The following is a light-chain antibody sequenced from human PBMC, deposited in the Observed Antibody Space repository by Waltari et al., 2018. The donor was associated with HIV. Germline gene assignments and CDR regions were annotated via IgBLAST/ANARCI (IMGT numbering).Light chain of an antibody. J-gene: IGLJ2*01. CDR2: EVS. Sequence: QSVLTQPPSASGTPGQRVTISCSGSSSNIGSNTVNWYQQLPGTAPKLMIYEVSKRLSGVPDRFSGSKSGITASLTVSGLQAEDEADYYCSSYAGSNNLVFGGGTKLTVL. CDR3: SSYAGSNNLV. V-gene: IGLV1-44*01. CDR1: SSNIGSNT.